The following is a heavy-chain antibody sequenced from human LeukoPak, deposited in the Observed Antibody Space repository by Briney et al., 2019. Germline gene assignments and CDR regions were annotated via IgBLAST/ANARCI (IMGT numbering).Heavy chain of an antibody. CDR1: GGSISSYY. Sequence: PSETLSLTCTVSGGSISSYYWSWIRQPPGKGLEWVSAISGSGGSTYYADSVKGRFTISRDNSKNTLYLQMNSLRAEDTAVYYCAKDRDDSSGYNPLADYWGQGTLVTVSS. D-gene: IGHD3-22*01. J-gene: IGHJ4*02. V-gene: IGHV3-23*01. CDR3: AKDRDDSSGYNPLADY. CDR2: ISGSGGST.